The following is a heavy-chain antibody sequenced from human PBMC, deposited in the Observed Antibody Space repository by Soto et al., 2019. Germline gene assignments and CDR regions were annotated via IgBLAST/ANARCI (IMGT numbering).Heavy chain of an antibody. V-gene: IGHV3-23*01. CDR1: GFTFSSYA. J-gene: IGHJ4*02. CDR2: ISGSGGST. CDR3: AKESYYDSSGYPQGDY. D-gene: IGHD3-22*01. Sequence: PVGSLRLSCAASGFTFSSYAMSWVRQAPGKGLEWVSAISGSGGSTYYADSVKGRFTISRDNSKNTLYLQMNSLRAEDTAVYYCAKESYYDSSGYPQGDYWGQGTLVTVSS.